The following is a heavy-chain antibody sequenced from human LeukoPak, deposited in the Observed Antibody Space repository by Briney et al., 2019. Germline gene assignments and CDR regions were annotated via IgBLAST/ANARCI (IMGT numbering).Heavy chain of an antibody. CDR1: GYTFTSYG. V-gene: IGHV1-18*01. CDR3: ARVEGLQLWLLDYYGMDV. J-gene: IGHJ6*02. CDR2: ISAYNGNT. D-gene: IGHD5-18*01. Sequence: ASVKVSFKASGYTFTSYGISWVRKAPGQGLEWMGWISAYNGNTNYAKKLQGRVTMTTDTSTSTAYMELRSLRSDDTAVYYCARVEGLQLWLLDYYGMDVWGQGTTVTVSS.